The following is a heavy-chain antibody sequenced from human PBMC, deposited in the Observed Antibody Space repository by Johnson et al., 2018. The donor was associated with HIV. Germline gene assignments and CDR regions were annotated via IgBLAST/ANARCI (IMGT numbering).Heavy chain of an antibody. CDR1: GFSFRRSL. Sequence: VQLVESGGGLIQPRGSLRLCCAASGFSFRRSLVNWVRQAPGKGLEWVSAINWNGGSTGYADSVKGRFTISRENSENSLYLQLNSLRAEDTAVYYCAREGELDAFDVWGQGTMVTVSS. CDR3: AREGELDAFDV. D-gene: IGHD1-26*01. CDR2: INWNGGST. V-gene: IGHV3-20*04. J-gene: IGHJ3*01.